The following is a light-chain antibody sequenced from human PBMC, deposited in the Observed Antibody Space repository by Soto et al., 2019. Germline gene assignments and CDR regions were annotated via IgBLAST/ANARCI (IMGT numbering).Light chain of an antibody. CDR2: WAS. V-gene: IGKV4-1*01. CDR1: QSVLYNFNNKKY. J-gene: IGKJ5*01. Sequence: DIVMTQSPDSLAVSLGERATINCKSSQSVLYNFNNKKYLAWYQQKPGQPPKLLIYWASTRESGVPDRFSGSGSGKNFTLAIGSLQAEDVAFYYCQQYYSIPITFGQGTRLEIK. CDR3: QQYYSIPIT.